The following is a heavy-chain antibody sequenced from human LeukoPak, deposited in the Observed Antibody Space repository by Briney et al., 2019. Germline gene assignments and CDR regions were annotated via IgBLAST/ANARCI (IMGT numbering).Heavy chain of an antibody. Sequence: ASVKVSCKASGYTFTGYYLHWVRQAPGQGLEWMGWINPSSGGTKYAQKFQGRVTMTSDTSISTAYMELRRLRSDDTAVYFCARDDYYDGSVYHENAFDKWGQGTVVTVSS. D-gene: IGHD3-22*01. CDR2: INPSSGGT. V-gene: IGHV1-2*02. CDR3: ARDDYYDGSVYHENAFDK. J-gene: IGHJ3*02. CDR1: GYTFTGYY.